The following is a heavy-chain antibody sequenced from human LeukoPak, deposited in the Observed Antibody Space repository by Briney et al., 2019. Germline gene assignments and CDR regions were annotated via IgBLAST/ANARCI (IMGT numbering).Heavy chain of an antibody. Sequence: GESLKISCKGSGYSFTDNWIAWVRQMPRKGLEWMGIIYLRDSNIKYSPSFQGQVTISADKSISTAYLQWSSLKASDTAMYYCARRIDSGDSLDYWGPGTLVTVSS. V-gene: IGHV5-51*01. CDR2: IYLRDSNI. CDR3: ARRIDSGDSLDY. D-gene: IGHD4-17*01. CDR1: GYSFTDNW. J-gene: IGHJ4*02.